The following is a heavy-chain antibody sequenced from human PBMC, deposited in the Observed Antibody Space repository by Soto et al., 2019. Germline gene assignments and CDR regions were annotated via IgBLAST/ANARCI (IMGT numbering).Heavy chain of an antibody. V-gene: IGHV5-51*01. CDR2: IYPGDSDT. CDR3: ARHPNDEYDAMDV. CDR1: GYSFTSYW. D-gene: IGHD1-1*01. J-gene: IGHJ6*02. Sequence: GESLKISCKGSGYSFTSYWIGWVRQMPGKGLEWMGIIYPGDSDTRYSPSFQGHVTISVDRSISTAYLQWSRLEASDNAIYYCARHPNDEYDAMDVWGQGTTVTVSS.